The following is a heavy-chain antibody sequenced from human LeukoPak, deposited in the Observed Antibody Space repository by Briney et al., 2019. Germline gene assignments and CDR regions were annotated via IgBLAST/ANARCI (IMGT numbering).Heavy chain of an antibody. J-gene: IGHJ4*02. V-gene: IGHV3-33*01. CDR2: IWYDGTNK. CDR1: GFTFSSYG. CDR3: ARAAYDSSGYLTL. D-gene: IGHD3-22*01. Sequence: PGRSLRLSCAASGFTFSSYGMHWVRQAPGKGLEWVAVIWYDGTNKYYADSVKGRFTISRDGSKNTLYLQMNSLRAEDTAVYYCARAAYDSSGYLTLWGQGTLVTVSS.